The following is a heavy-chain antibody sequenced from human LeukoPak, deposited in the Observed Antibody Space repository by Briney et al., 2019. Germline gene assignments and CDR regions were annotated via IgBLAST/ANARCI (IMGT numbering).Heavy chain of an antibody. CDR3: AHRHRGVASDI. D-gene: IGHD2-15*01. CDR2: IYENDER. V-gene: IGHV2-5*01. J-gene: IGHJ3*02. CDR1: GFSFSSGGVG. Sequence: SGPTLVNPTQTLTQTCTFSGFSFSSGGVGVGWIRQPPGGAPEWLGVIYENDERLYSSSLQNRLSITKDTSKNQVVLTMANMDPVDTATYYCAHRHRGVASDIWGQGTMVTVSS.